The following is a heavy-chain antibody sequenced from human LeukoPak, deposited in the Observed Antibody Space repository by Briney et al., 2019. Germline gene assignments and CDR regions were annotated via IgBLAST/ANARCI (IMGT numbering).Heavy chain of an antibody. CDR3: ARDWAWGGFDH. D-gene: IGHD3-16*01. V-gene: IGHV3-74*01. CDR2: IRTDGVTT. J-gene: IGHJ4*02. Sequence: GGSLRLSCEGSGFIFSTYWMHWVRQAPGKGLVWVSRIRTDGVTTYYADSVKGRFTVSRDNAKNTLYLQMNSLRADDTAIYYCARDWAWGGFDHWGQGALVTVSP. CDR1: GFIFSTYW.